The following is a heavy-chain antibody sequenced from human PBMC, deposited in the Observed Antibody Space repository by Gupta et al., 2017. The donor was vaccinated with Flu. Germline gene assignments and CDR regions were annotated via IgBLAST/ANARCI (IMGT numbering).Heavy chain of an antibody. J-gene: IGHJ6*02. V-gene: IGHV1-2*02. CDR2: INPNSGGT. CDR1: GYTFTGYY. D-gene: IGHD3-9*01. Sequence: QVQLVQSGAEVKKPGASVKVSCKASGYTFTGYYMHWVRQAPGQGLEWMGWINPNSGGTNYAQKFQGRVTMTRDTSISTAYMELSRLRADDTAVYYCARGKDPAANLNYDIVTGDAYYYGMDVGGQGTTVTVSS. CDR3: ARGKDPAANLNYDIVTGDAYYYGMDV.